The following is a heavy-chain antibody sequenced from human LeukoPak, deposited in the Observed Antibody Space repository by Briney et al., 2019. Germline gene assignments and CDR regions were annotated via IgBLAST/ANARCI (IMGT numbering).Heavy chain of an antibody. Sequence: GGSLRLSCAASGFTFSSYGMRWVRQAPGKGLEWVAVISYDGSNKYYADSVKGRFTISRDNSKNTLYLQMNSLRAEDTAVYYCAKAMFRTIAVAGTAYFDYWGQGTLVTVSS. V-gene: IGHV3-30*18. CDR3: AKAMFRTIAVAGTAYFDY. J-gene: IGHJ4*02. D-gene: IGHD6-19*01. CDR2: ISYDGSNK. CDR1: GFTFSSYG.